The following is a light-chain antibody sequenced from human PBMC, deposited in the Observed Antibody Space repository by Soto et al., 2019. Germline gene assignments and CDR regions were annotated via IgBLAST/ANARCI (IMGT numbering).Light chain of an antibody. Sequence: EIVLTQSPCTLSLSPGERATLSCRASQSVSSNNLAWYQQRPGQAPRVVIYGASTRATGIPERFSGSGSGTDFTLTISRLEPEDFAVYYCQQYGRSPFTFGPGTKVDIK. CDR1: QSVSSNN. CDR2: GAS. CDR3: QQYGRSPFT. J-gene: IGKJ3*01. V-gene: IGKV3-20*01.